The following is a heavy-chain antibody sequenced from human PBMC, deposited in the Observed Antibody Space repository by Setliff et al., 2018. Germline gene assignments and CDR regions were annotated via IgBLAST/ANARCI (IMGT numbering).Heavy chain of an antibody. J-gene: IGHJ4*02. CDR1: GFSLSTSGVG. CDR3: TVYNTGSSKDHY. V-gene: IGHV4-28*02. CDR2: INHSGST. D-gene: IGHD2-8*02. Sequence: SGPTLVNPTQTLTLTCTFSGFSLSTSGVGVGWIRQPPGKGLEWIGEINHSGSTNYNPSLKSRVTISVDTSKSQFSLKLSSVTAADTALYYCTVYNTGSSKDHYWGQGTPVTVSS.